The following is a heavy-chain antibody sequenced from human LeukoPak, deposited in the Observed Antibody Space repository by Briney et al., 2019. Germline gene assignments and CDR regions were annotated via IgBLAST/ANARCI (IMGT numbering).Heavy chain of an antibody. CDR1: GGSISSYY. J-gene: IGHJ6*02. CDR2: IYYSGST. CDR3: ARVYDILTGYYRMRYYGMDV. D-gene: IGHD3-9*01. Sequence: SETLSLTCTVSGGSISSYYWSWIRQPPGKGLEWIGYIYYSGSTNYNPSLKSRVTISVDASKNQFSLKLSSVTAADTAVYYCARVYDILTGYYRMRYYGMDVWGQGTTVTVSS. V-gene: IGHV4-59*01.